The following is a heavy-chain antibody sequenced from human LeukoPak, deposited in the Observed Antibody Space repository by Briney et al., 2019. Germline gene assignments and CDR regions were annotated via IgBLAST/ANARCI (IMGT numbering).Heavy chain of an antibody. J-gene: IGHJ1*01. CDR3: ARIAAAGRVLEYFQH. D-gene: IGHD6-13*01. CDR2: ISYDGSNK. V-gene: IGHV3-30-3*01. Sequence: GGSLRLSCAASGFTFSSYAMHWVRQAPDKGLEWVAVISYDGSNKYYADSVKGRFTISRDNSKNTLYLQMNSLRAEDTAVYYCARIAAAGRVLEYFQHWGQGTLVTVSS. CDR1: GFTFSSYA.